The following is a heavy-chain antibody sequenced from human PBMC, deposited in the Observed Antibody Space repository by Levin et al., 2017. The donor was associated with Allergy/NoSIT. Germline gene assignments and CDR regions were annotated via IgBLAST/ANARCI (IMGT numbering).Heavy chain of an antibody. CDR3: ARISGVGSRVVKRAIDY. J-gene: IGHJ4*02. D-gene: IGHD3-3*01. Sequence: SETLSLTCTVSGGSITGYYWTWIRQPPGKGLEWIGFIFYTGSATYNPSLESRVTISLDTSKNQFSLKLTSVATADTAVYYCARISGVGSRVVKRAIDYWGQGSLVTVSS. V-gene: IGHV4-59*01. CDR1: GGSITGYY. CDR2: IFYTGSA.